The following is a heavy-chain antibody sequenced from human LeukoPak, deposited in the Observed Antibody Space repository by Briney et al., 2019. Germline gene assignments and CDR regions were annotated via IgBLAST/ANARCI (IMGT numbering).Heavy chain of an antibody. CDR2: INPNSGGT. D-gene: IGHD5-18*01. CDR1: GYTFTGYY. J-gene: IGHJ4*02. V-gene: IGHV1-2*02. CDR3: ARGRGYSRGTLDY. Sequence: ASVKVSCKASGYTFTGYYIHWVRQAPGQGLEGMGWINPNSGGTNYAQKFQGRVTMTRDSSIGTGYMELSRLRSDDTAVYYCARGRGYSRGTLDYWGQGTLVTVSS.